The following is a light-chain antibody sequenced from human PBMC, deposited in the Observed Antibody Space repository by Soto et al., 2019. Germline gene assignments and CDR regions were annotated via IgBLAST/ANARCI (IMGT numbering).Light chain of an antibody. Sequence: QSGLAHPSSLTGFHLQSIALSCTQNSRDVGGYNSVSWYQQHPGKAPKLMIYDVSNRPSGVSNRFSGSKSGNTASLTISGLQAEDEADYYCSSYTSSSTLGVFGTGTKVTVL. CDR2: DVS. V-gene: IGLV2-14*01. CDR1: SRDVGGYNS. J-gene: IGLJ1*01. CDR3: SSYTSSSTLGV.